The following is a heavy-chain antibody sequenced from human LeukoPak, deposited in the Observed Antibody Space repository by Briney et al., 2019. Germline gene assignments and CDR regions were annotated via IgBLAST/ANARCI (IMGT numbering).Heavy chain of an antibody. J-gene: IGHJ1*01. CDR1: GGSFSGYY. CDR3: ASTADYYGSGSYQH. CDR2: INHSGST. D-gene: IGHD3-10*01. Sequence: TSETLSLTCAVYGGSFSGYYWSWIRQPPGKGLEWIGEINHSGSTNYNPSLKSRVTISVDTSKNQFSLKLSSVTAADTAVYYCASTADYYGSGSYQHWGQGTLVTVSS. V-gene: IGHV4-34*01.